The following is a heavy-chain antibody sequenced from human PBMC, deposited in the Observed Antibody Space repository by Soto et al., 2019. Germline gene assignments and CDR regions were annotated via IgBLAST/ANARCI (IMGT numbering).Heavy chain of an antibody. V-gene: IGHV3-33*01. J-gene: IGHJ4*02. CDR3: ARDLHDSSGYWAYYFDY. CDR1: GFIVSSYG. D-gene: IGHD3-22*01. CDR2: IWYDGSNK. Sequence: PGGSLRLSCAASGFIVSSYGMEWVCQAPGKGLEWVAVIWYDGSNKYYADSVKGRFTISRDNSKNTLYLQMNSLRAEDTAVYYCARDLHDSSGYWAYYFDYWGQGTLVTVSS.